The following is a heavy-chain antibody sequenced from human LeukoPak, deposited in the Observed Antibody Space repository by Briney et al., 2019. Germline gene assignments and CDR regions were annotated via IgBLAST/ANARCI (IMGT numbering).Heavy chain of an antibody. CDR1: GFTFSSYG. CDR3: ARDLADWGVMTYKGYYYYYGMDV. J-gene: IGHJ6*02. CDR2: IRYDGSNK. Sequence: DPGGSLRLSCAASGFTFSSYGMHWVRQAPGKGLEWVAFIRYDGSNKYYADSVKGRFTISRDNSKNTLYLQMNSLRAEDTAVYYCARDLADWGVMTYKGYYYYYGMDVWGQGTTVTVSS. V-gene: IGHV3-30*02. D-gene: IGHD3-16*01.